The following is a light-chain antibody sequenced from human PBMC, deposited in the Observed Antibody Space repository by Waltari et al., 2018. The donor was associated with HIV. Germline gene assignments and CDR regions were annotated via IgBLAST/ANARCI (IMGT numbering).Light chain of an antibody. J-gene: IGKJ1*01. CDR2: GAS. CDR3: QQYSTWPRT. V-gene: IGKV3-15*01. Sequence: MTQSPATLSVSPGETVSFFCGASEDIGDKLAWYQQKRGRAPRLLVSGASSRATGVPARVSGRGSGTEFTLTITGLQSNDSAIYFCQQYSTWPRTFGQGTLV. CDR1: EDIGDK.